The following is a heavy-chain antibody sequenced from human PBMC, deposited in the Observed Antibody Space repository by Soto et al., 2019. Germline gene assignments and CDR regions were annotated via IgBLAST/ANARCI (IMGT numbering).Heavy chain of an antibody. CDR3: ANHGGFDT. Sequence: EVQLLESGGGLVQPGGSLRLSCAASGFTFSTSGMSWVRQAPGKGLEWVSSISGSGDYTNYADSVKGRFTISRDNSKNTLYRQINSLTAEDTAVYYCANHGGFDTWGQGTMVAVSS. J-gene: IGHJ3*02. D-gene: IGHD4-17*01. CDR2: ISGSGDYT. V-gene: IGHV3-23*01. CDR1: GFTFSTSG.